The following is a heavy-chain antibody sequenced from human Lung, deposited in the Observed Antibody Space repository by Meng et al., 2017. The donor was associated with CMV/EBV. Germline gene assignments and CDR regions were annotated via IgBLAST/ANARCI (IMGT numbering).Heavy chain of an antibody. D-gene: IGHD6-19*01. CDR3: ASFPPPGKQWLVTDY. J-gene: IGHJ4*02. CDR1: GGSISRSNW. V-gene: IGHV4-4*02. CDR2: IYHSGST. Sequence: QVAVQASGPGLVKPSGTLSLTCAVPGGSISRSNWWSWVRQPPGKGLEWIGEIYHSGSTNYNPSLKSRVTISVDKSKDQFSLKLSSVTAADTAVYYCASFPPPGKQWLVTDYWGQGTLVTVSS.